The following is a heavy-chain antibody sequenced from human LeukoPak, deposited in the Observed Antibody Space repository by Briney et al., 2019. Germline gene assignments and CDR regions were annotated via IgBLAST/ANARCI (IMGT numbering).Heavy chain of an antibody. V-gene: IGHV3-49*04. Sequence: GGSLRLSCAASGFTFSSYSMNWVRQAPGKGLEWVGFIRSKTYGGTTEYAASVKGRFTISRDDSKSIAYLQMNSLKTEDTAVYYCTRGGITIFGVVTLWGQGTLVTVSS. D-gene: IGHD3-3*01. CDR1: GFTFSSYS. CDR2: IRSKTYGGTT. CDR3: TRGGITIFGVVTL. J-gene: IGHJ4*02.